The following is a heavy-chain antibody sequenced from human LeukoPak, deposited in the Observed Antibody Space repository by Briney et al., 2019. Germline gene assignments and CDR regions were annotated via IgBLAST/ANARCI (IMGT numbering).Heavy chain of an antibody. D-gene: IGHD3-10*01. CDR1: GFTFSSYG. Sequence: GGSLRLSCAASGFTFSSYGMHWVRQAPGKGLEWVAFIRYEGSNKYYADSVKGRFTISRDNSKNTLYLQMNSLRAEDTAVYYCAKAPSITMVRGVISYYYGMDVWGQGTTVTVSS. J-gene: IGHJ6*02. CDR2: IRYEGSNK. CDR3: AKAPSITMVRGVISYYYGMDV. V-gene: IGHV3-30*02.